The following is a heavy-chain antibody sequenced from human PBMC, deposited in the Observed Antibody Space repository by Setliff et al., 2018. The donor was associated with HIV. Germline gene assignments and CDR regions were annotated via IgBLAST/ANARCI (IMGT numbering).Heavy chain of an antibody. CDR2: VHSTGTT. J-gene: IGHJ3*01. V-gene: IGHV4-4*07. Sequence: PSETLSLTFTVSGGSFSTYYWSWIRQPAGEGLEYIGRVHSTGTTIYNPSLKSRVTMSVDTSKNQLSLKLRSVTAADTAVYYCARARITMTGGRLEPYAFDRWGQGTKVTVSS. D-gene: IGHD3-22*01. CDR3: ARARITMTGGRLEPYAFDR. CDR1: GGSFSTYY.